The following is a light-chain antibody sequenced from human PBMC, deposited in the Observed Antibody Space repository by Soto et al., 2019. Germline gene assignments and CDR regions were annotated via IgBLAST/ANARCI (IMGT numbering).Light chain of an antibody. CDR3: QQYYGTPYT. V-gene: IGKV4-1*01. Sequence: DIVMTQSPDSLAVPLGERATINCKSSQSVLYSPNNKNYLAWYQQKPGQPPKLIIYWDSTRESGVPERFGGSGSGTDFTLTISSLQAEDVAVYYCQQYYGTPYTFGQGTKLEIK. CDR1: QSVLYSPNNKNY. CDR2: WDS. J-gene: IGKJ2*01.